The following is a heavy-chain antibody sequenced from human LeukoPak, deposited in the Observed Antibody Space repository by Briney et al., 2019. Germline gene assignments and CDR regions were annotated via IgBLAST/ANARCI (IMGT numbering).Heavy chain of an antibody. D-gene: IGHD6-13*01. CDR3: AKDIYSSSWYPSYFQH. J-gene: IGHJ1*01. CDR1: GFTFDDYA. V-gene: IGHV3-9*01. Sequence: PGGSLRLSCAASGFTFDDYAMHWVRQAPGKGLEWVSGISWNSGSIGYADSVKGRFTISRDDAKNSLYLQMNSLRAEDTALYYCAKDIYSSSWYPSYFQHWGQGTLVTVSS. CDR2: ISWNSGSI.